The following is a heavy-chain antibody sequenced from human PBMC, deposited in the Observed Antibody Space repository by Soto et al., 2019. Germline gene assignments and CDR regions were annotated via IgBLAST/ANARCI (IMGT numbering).Heavy chain of an antibody. V-gene: IGHV3-23*01. CDR2: ISGSGGST. Sequence: EVQLLESGGGLVQPGGSLRLSCAASGFTFSNYAVTWVRQAPGKGLGWVSTISGSGGSTYYADAVKGRFTISRDNSKNTLYLQMISLRAEDTAVYYCEKDQGSSWYEIDYWGQRTLVTVSS. D-gene: IGHD6-13*01. J-gene: IGHJ4*02. CDR1: GFTFSNYA. CDR3: EKDQGSSWYEIDY.